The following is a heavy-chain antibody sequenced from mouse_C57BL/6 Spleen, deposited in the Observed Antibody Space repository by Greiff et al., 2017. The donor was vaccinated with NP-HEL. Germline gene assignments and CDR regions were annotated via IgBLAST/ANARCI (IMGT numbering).Heavy chain of an antibody. D-gene: IGHD4-1*01. CDR1: GFTFSSYG. CDR2: ISSGGSYT. V-gene: IGHV5-6*02. J-gene: IGHJ2*01. CDR3: ARTGTVYYFDY. Sequence: EVMLVESGGDLVKPGGSLKLSCAASGFTFSSYGMSWVRQTPDKRLEWVATISSGGSYTYYPDSVKGRFTISRDNANNTLYLQMSSLKSEDTAMYYCARTGTVYYFDYWGQGTTLTVSS.